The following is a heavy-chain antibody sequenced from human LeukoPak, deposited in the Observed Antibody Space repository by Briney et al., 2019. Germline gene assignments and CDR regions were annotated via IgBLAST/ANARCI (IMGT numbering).Heavy chain of an antibody. Sequence: SQTLSLTCTVSGGPISSGSYYWSWIRQPAGKGLEWIGRIYTSGSTNYNPSLKSRVTISVDTSKNQFSLKLSSVTAADTAVYYCARAVAAAGVDPWGQGTLVTVSS. CDR3: ARAVAAAGVDP. D-gene: IGHD6-13*01. CDR1: GGPISSGSYY. J-gene: IGHJ5*02. V-gene: IGHV4-61*02. CDR2: IYTSGST.